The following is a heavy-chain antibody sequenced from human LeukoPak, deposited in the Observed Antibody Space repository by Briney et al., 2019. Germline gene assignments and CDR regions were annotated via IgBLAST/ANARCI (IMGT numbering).Heavy chain of an antibody. CDR1: GGSINGYY. V-gene: IGHV4-4*07. D-gene: IGHD6-19*01. CDR2: IYTSGST. J-gene: IGHJ4*02. Sequence: PSETLSLTCTVSGGSINGYYGSWIRQPPGKGLEWIGRIYTSGSTNYNPSLKSRVTMSVDTSKNQFSLKLSSVTAADTAVYYCARGPRSSDWYSVDYWGRGTLVTVSS. CDR3: ARGPRSSDWYSVDY.